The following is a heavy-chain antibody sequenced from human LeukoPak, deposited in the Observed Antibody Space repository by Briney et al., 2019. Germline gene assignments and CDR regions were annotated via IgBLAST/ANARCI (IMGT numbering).Heavy chain of an antibody. CDR3: ARVQRGIAVALDY. V-gene: IGHV3-23*01. D-gene: IGHD6-19*01. CDR2: ISDSDGNT. J-gene: IGHJ4*02. Sequence: GGSLRLSCAASGFTFSSYAMSWVRQAPGKGLEWVSAISDSDGNTYYADSVKGRFTISRDNVKNLLYLQMNSLRAEDTAVYYCARVQRGIAVALDYWGQGTLATVSS. CDR1: GFTFSSYA.